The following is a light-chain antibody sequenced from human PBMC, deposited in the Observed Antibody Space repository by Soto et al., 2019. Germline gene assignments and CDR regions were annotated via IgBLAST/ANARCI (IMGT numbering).Light chain of an antibody. V-gene: IGKV1-6*01. CDR1: QGIRND. CDR2: AAS. CDR3: LHDYNYPCT. Sequence: AIEMTQSPSSLSASVGDRVTITCRASQGIRNDLGWYQQKPGNAPKLLIYAASSLQSGVPSRFSGSGSGTDFTLTISSLQPEHFSSYHCLHDYNYPCTFGQGTKVEIK. J-gene: IGKJ1*01.